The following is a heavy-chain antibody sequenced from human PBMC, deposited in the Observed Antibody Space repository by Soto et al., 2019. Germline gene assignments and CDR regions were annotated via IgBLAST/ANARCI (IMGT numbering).Heavy chain of an antibody. Sequence: SVKVSCKASGGTFSSYAISWVRQAPGQGLEWMGGIIPIFGTANYAQKFQGRVTITADESTSTAYMELSSLRSEDTAVYYCARVGVTIFGRAAFDTWGQGTMVTVSS. D-gene: IGHD3-3*01. CDR3: ARVGVTIFGRAAFDT. CDR2: IIPIFGTA. J-gene: IGHJ3*02. V-gene: IGHV1-69*13. CDR1: GGTFSSYA.